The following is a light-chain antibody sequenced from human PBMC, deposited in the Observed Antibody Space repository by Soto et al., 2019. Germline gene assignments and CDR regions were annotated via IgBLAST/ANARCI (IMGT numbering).Light chain of an antibody. CDR3: QQCGNWPLT. V-gene: IGKV3-11*01. Sequence: MLTQSPATLSLSPGGRANLSCRASQGVSSYLAWYQQKPGQAPRLLIYDASNRATGIPARFSGSGSGTDFTLTISSLEPEDFAVYYCQQCGNWPLTFGGGTKVDIK. CDR2: DAS. CDR1: QGVSSY. J-gene: IGKJ4*01.